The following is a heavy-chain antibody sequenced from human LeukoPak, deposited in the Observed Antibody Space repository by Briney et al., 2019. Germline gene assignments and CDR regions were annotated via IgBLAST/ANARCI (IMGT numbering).Heavy chain of an antibody. V-gene: IGHV3-74*01. J-gene: IGHJ4*02. CDR3: GRDLGGRSGL. CDR1: GFTFRTYW. D-gene: IGHD1-26*01. CDR2: INDDGSIT. Sequence: GGALRLSCAVSGFTFRTYWMHWVRQVPGKGLVWVSRINDDGSITNYADSVTGRFRISRDNAENTLYLQMNSLRAEDTAVYYCGRDLGGRSGLWGQGTLVTVSS.